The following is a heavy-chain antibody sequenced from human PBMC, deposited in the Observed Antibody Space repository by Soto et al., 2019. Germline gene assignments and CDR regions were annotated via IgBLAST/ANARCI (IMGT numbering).Heavy chain of an antibody. CDR1: GGSFSGYY. CDR3: ARHHVRGRTIAGAAEF. D-gene: IGHD6-13*01. Sequence: QVQLQQWGAGLLKPSETLSLTCAVYGGSFSGYYWSWIRQPPGKGLEWIGEINHSGNTNYNPSLKSRVTISVDTSKNQLFLNLSPVTAADTAMYYCARHHVRGRTIAGAAEFWGQGTLVTVSS. J-gene: IGHJ4*02. CDR2: INHSGNT. V-gene: IGHV4-34*01.